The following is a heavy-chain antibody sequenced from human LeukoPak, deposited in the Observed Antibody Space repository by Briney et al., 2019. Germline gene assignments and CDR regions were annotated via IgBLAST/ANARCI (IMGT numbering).Heavy chain of an antibody. CDR1: GFILSDYN. CDR3: AKVNNYDDY. J-gene: IGHJ4*02. D-gene: IGHD1/OR15-1a*01. CDR2: IAISGTYI. V-gene: IGHV3-21*01. Sequence: GGSLRLSCAASGFILSDYNMNWVRQAPGKGLEWVSFIAISGTYITYADSVKGRFTISRDNAKNSLYLQMNSLRAEDTAVYYCAKVNNYDDYWGQGTLVTVSS.